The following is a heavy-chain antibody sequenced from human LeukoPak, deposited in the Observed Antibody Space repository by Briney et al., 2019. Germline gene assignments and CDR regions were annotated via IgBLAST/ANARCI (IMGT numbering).Heavy chain of an antibody. CDR1: GFTFSNYS. V-gene: IGHV3-21*01. CDR2: IGSTSHFR. D-gene: IGHD2-21*02. CDR3: ARSCDGDCYSDY. Sequence: GGSLRLSCAASGFTFSNYSMNWVRQAPGKGLEWVSSIGSTSHFRYYADSLKGRVTISRDNAKNSLYLQMSSLRVEDTAVYYCARSCDGDCYSDYWGQGTLVAVSS. J-gene: IGHJ4*02.